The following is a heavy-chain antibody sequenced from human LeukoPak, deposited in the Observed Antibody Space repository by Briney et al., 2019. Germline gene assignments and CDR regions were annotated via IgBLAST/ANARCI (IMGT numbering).Heavy chain of an antibody. CDR1: GFTFSSYW. CDR2: IKQDGSEK. CDR3: ARESVVVPAAIAWFDP. J-gene: IGHJ5*02. D-gene: IGHD2-2*01. V-gene: IGHV3-7*01. Sequence: GGSLRLSCAASGFTFSSYWMSRVRQAPGKGLEWVANIKQDGSEKYYVDSVKGRFTISRDNAKNSLYLQMNSLRAEDTAVYYCARESVVVPAAIAWFDPWGQGTLVTVSS.